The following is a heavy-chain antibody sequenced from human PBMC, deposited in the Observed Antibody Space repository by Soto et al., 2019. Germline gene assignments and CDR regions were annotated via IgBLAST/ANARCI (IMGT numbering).Heavy chain of an antibody. J-gene: IGHJ6*02. CDR2: IIDSGGST. Sequence: PGGSLRLSCAASGFAFSSYGIHWVRQAPGKGLEWVSDIIDSGGSTYYADSVKGRFTISRDNSKSTLYLQMNSLRAEDTALYYCAKGRSYYYYGVDVWGQGTTVIVSS. CDR3: AKGRSYYYYGVDV. CDR1: GFAFSSYG. V-gene: IGHV3-23*01.